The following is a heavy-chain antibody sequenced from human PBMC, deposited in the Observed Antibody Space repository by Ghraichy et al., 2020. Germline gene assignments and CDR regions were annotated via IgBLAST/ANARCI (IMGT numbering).Heavy chain of an antibody. J-gene: IGHJ4*02. Sequence: GESLNISCAASGFVVRDNYMTWVRQAPGKGLEWVSVIYRGGNTYYADSVKGRFTISRDISKNAVFLQMNRVRADDTAVYYCAGGAAGASMIWGRGTQVTISS. CDR1: GFVVRDNY. D-gene: IGHD1-26*01. CDR2: IYRGGNT. CDR3: AGGAAGASMI. V-gene: IGHV3-53*01.